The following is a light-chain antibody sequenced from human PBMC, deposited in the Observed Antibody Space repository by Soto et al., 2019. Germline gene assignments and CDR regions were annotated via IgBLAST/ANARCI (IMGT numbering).Light chain of an antibody. CDR1: QTVSDNY. J-gene: IGKJ4*01. CDR3: QQYGGSPRVS. CDR2: GAS. V-gene: IGKV3-20*01. Sequence: EIVLTQSPGALYLSPGDRATLSCRASQTVSDNYLAWYQQKPGQAPRLLIYGASTRATGIPDRFSGSGSGTDFTLTISRLEPEDFAVYYCQQYGGSPRVSFGGGTKVEIK.